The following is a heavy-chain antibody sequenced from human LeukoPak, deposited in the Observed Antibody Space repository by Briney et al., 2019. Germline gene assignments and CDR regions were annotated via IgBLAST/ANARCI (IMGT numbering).Heavy chain of an antibody. CDR3: ARLTSPPVDAFDI. CDR2: IYYSGST. J-gene: IGHJ3*02. V-gene: IGHV4-31*03. CDR1: GGSISSGGYY. Sequence: SQTLSLTCTVSGGSISSGGYYWSWIRQHPGKGLEWIGYIYYSGSTYYNPSLKSRVTISVDTSKNQFSLKLSSVTAADTAVYYCARLTSPPVDAFDIWGQGTMVTVSS.